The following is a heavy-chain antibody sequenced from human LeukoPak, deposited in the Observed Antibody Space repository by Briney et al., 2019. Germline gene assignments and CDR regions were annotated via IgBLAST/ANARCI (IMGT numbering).Heavy chain of an antibody. CDR3: ARGAVITMVRGVPNWFDP. V-gene: IGHV1-18*01. Sequence: ASVKVSCKASGYTFTSYGISWVRQAPGQGLEWMGWISAYNGNTNYAQKLQGRVTMTTDTSTSTAYMELRSLRSDDTAVYYCARGAVITMVRGVPNWFDPWGQGTLVTVSS. J-gene: IGHJ5*02. D-gene: IGHD3-10*01. CDR2: ISAYNGNT. CDR1: GYTFTSYG.